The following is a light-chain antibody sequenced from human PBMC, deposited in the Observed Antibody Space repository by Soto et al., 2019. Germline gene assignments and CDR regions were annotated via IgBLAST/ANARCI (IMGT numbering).Light chain of an antibody. Sequence: ETLFAQSPGTLSLSPGERATLSCRASQSVSSSSLAWYQQRPAQAPRLLIYGTSSRATGIPDRFSGSGSGTDFTITISRLEAEDYAGYFCQRYGRPPPITFGQGTRLEIK. CDR1: QSVSSSS. CDR3: QRYGRPPPIT. J-gene: IGKJ5*01. V-gene: IGKV3-20*01. CDR2: GTS.